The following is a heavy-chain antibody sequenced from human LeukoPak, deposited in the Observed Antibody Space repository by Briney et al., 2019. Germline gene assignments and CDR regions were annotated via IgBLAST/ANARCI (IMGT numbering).Heavy chain of an antibody. V-gene: IGHV4-34*01. D-gene: IGHD2-2*01. CDR1: GGSFSGYY. CDR2: INHSGST. CDR3: ARGHIGDIVVVPAAMGYYYYYMDV. Sequence: PSETLSLTCAVYGGSFSGYYWSWIRQPPGKGLEWIGEINHSGSTNYNPSLKSQVTISVDTSKNQFSLKLSSVTAADTAVYYCARGHIGDIVVVPAAMGYYYYYMDVWGKGTTVTVSS. J-gene: IGHJ6*03.